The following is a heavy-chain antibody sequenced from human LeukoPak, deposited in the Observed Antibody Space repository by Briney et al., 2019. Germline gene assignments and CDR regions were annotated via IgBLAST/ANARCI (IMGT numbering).Heavy chain of an antibody. V-gene: IGHV4-39*02. J-gene: IGHJ4*02. CDR2: TYSSGNT. D-gene: IGHD2-15*01. CDR3: ARVGCGGGSCYFDY. CDR1: GDSISSSNSY. Sequence: NLSETLSLTCTVSGDSISSSNSYWGWIRQPPGKGLEWIGSTYSSGNTYNNPSLKSRVTISVDTSKNQFSLKVNSVTAADTAVYYCARVGCGGGSCYFDYWGQGTLVTVSS.